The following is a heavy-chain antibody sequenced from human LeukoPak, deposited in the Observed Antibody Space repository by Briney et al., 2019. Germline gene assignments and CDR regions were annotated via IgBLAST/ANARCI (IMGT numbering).Heavy chain of an antibody. V-gene: IGHV4-4*02. Sequence: PSGTLSLTCAVSGGSISSSNWWSWVRQPPGKGLEWIGEIYHSGSTYYNPSLKSRVTISVDTSKNQFSLKLSSVTAADTAVYYCARAGVDYVFDYWGQGTLVTVSS. J-gene: IGHJ4*02. CDR1: GGSISSSNW. CDR2: IYHSGST. CDR3: ARAGVDYVFDY. D-gene: IGHD4-17*01.